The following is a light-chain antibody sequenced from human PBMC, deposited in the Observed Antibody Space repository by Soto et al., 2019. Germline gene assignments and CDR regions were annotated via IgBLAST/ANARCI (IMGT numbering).Light chain of an antibody. V-gene: IGLV1-44*01. CDR2: GND. J-gene: IGLJ1*01. Sequence: QSVLTQPPSASGTPGQRVTISCSGSSSNIGGNTVNWYQQLPGTAPKLLIYGNDQRPSGVPDRFSGAKSGTSASLAISGLQSDDEADYYCAAWDDSLNAFVFGTGTKVTVL. CDR3: AAWDDSLNAFV. CDR1: SSNIGGNT.